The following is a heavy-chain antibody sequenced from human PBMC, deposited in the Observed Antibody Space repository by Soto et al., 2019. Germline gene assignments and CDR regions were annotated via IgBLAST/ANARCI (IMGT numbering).Heavy chain of an antibody. J-gene: IGHJ4*02. CDR3: ARVFSGSYADY. V-gene: IGHV4-4*02. CDR2: IFHSGST. D-gene: IGHD1-26*01. CDR1: GGSIRSNNW. Sequence: QVQLQESGPGLVKPSGTLSLTCAVSGGSIRSNNWWRWVRQPPGKGLEWIGEIFHSGSTNYNPSLTTRLTISVDKSKNQSSMKLSSVTAADTAVNYCARVFSGSYADYWGQATLVTASS.